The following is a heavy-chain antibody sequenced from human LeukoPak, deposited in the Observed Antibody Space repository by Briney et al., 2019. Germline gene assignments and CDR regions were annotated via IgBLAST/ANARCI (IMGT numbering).Heavy chain of an antibody. CDR3: AKDNTYYYGSGSYYFYFDY. V-gene: IGHV3-30*18. CDR2: ISYDGSNK. Sequence: GRSLRLSCAASGFTFSSSGMHWVRQAPGKGLEWVAMISYDGSNKYFADSVKGRFTISRDNSKNTLYLQMDSLRAEDTAVYYCAKDNTYYYGSGSYYFYFDYWGQGTLVTVSS. D-gene: IGHD3-10*01. CDR1: GFTFSSSG. J-gene: IGHJ4*02.